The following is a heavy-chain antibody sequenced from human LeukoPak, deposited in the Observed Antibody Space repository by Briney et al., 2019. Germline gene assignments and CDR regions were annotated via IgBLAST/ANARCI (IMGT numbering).Heavy chain of an antibody. Sequence: PGGSLRLSCAASGLTFSSYNMNWVRQAPGKGPEWVAYITASDTTKYYADPVKGRFTISRDNAKKSLFLQMNSLRAEDTAVYYCAAASAFSSSWRSWGQGTVASVSS. CDR1: GLTFSSYN. V-gene: IGHV3-48*01. D-gene: IGHD6-13*01. J-gene: IGHJ5*02. CDR3: AAASAFSSSWRS. CDR2: ITASDTTK.